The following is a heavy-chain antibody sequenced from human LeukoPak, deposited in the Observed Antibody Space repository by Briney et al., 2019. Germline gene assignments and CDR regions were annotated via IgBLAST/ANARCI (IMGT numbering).Heavy chain of an antibody. J-gene: IGHJ3*02. CDR2: IYSGGST. V-gene: IGHV3-66*01. CDR3: ARDHYYDSSGDFIDAFDI. CDR1: GFTVSSNY. D-gene: IGHD3-22*01. Sequence: GSLRLSCAASGFTVSSNYMSWVRQAPGKGLEWVSVIYSGGSTYYADSVKGRFTISRDNSKNTLYLQMNSLRAEDTAVYYCARDHYYDSSGDFIDAFDIWGQGTMVTVSS.